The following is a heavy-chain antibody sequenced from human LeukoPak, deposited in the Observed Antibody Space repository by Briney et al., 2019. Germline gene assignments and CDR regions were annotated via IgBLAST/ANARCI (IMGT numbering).Heavy chain of an antibody. CDR3: ARALDYDFWSGYFGY. Sequence: PSETLSLTCTVSGGSVSSYYWSWIRQPPGKGLEWLGYIYYSGSTNYNPSLKSRVTISVDTSKNQFSLKLSSVTAADTAVYYCARALDYDFWSGYFGYRGQGTLVTVSS. CDR1: GGSVSSYY. CDR2: IYYSGST. D-gene: IGHD3-3*01. J-gene: IGHJ4*02. V-gene: IGHV4-59*02.